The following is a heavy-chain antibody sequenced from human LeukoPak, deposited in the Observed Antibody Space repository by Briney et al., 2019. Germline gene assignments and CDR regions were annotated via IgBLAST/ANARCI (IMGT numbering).Heavy chain of an antibody. V-gene: IGHV3-15*01. CDR1: GFTFSNAW. J-gene: IGHJ4*02. CDR3: TTDFPDYFHS. Sequence: GGSLRLSCAASGFTFSNAWMSWVCQAPGKGLEWIGHIKRKNNGGTADYAAPVKGRFTISRDDSKNTLYLQINTLKTEDTAVYYCTTDFPDYFHSWGQGTLVTVSS. CDR2: IKRKNNGGTA.